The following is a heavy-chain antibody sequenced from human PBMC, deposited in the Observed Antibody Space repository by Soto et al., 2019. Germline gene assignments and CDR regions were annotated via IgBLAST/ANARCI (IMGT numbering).Heavy chain of an antibody. Sequence: SETLSLTCTVSGGSISSYYWSWIRQPPGKGLEWIGYIYYSGSTNYNPSLKSRVTISVDTSKNQFSLKLSSAPAADTAVYYCARQSASGGLPDYWGQGTLVTVSS. CDR1: GGSISSYY. CDR2: IYYSGST. D-gene: IGHD3-16*01. J-gene: IGHJ4*02. V-gene: IGHV4-59*08. CDR3: ARQSASGGLPDY.